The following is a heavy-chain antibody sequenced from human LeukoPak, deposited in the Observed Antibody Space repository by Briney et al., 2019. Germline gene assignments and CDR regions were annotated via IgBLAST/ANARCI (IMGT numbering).Heavy chain of an antibody. J-gene: IGHJ6*03. CDR3: ARVARGDYYYYYMDV. D-gene: IGHD3-10*01. CDR1: GFTFSSYA. CDR2: INSDGSST. V-gene: IGHV3-74*01. Sequence: QSGGSLRLSCAASGFTFSSYAMHWVRQAPGKGLVWVSRINSDGSSTSYADSVKGRFTISRDNAKNTLYLQMNSLRAEDTALYYCARVARGDYYYYYMDVWGKGTTVTVSS.